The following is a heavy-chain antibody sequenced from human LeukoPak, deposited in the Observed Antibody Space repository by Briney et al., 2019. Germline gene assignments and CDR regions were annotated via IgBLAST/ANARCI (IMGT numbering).Heavy chain of an antibody. V-gene: IGHV4-61*02. J-gene: IGHJ6*02. D-gene: IGHD3-10*01. CDR1: GGSISSGSNY. CDR2: MYSSGSTNYSGST. CDR3: ARDFRGRGSDYGMDV. Sequence: SETLSLTCIVSGGSISSGSNYWSWIRQPAGKGLEWIGRMYSSGSTNYSGSTNYNPSLKSRVTISVDTSKNQFSLKLSSVTAADTAVYYCARDFRGRGSDYGMDVWGQGTTVTVSS.